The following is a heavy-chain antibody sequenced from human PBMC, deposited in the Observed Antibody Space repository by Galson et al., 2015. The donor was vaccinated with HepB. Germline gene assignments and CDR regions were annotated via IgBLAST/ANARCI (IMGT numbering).Heavy chain of an antibody. CDR3: ARAAEVGATPHWFDP. CDR1: GGTFSSYA. D-gene: IGHD1-26*01. Sequence: SVKVSCKASGGTFSSYAISWVRQAPGQGLEWMGGIIPIFGTANYAQKFQGRVTITADESTSTAYMELSSLRSEDTAVYYCARAAEVGATPHWFDPWGQGTLVTVSS. CDR2: IIPIFGTA. V-gene: IGHV1-69*13. J-gene: IGHJ5*02.